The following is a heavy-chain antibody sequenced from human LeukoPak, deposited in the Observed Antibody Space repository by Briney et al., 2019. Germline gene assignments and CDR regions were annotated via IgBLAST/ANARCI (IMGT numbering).Heavy chain of an antibody. J-gene: IGHJ4*02. V-gene: IGHV4-61*02. D-gene: IGHD4-17*01. CDR3: ARTYGDYSFDS. CDR1: GGSISSSSYY. CDR2: IHTSGST. Sequence: SQTLSLTCTVSGGSISSSSYYWSWIRQPAGKALEWLGRIHTSGSTNYNPSLKSRVTISRDSAKNQFSLKLSSVTAADTAVYCCARTYGDYSFDSWGQGTLVTVSS.